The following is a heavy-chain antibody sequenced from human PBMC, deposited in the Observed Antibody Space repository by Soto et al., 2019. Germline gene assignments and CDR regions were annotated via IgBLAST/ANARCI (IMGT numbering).Heavy chain of an antibody. CDR2: INPNSGGT. CDR1: GYTFTGYY. CDR3: ARDVIAPPNYLDP. J-gene: IGHJ5*02. Sequence: ASVKVSCKASGYTFTGYYIHWVRQAPGQGFEWLGWINPNSGGTKYPQKFQGRVTMTRDTSLSVAYMALTGLTSDDTAVYYCARDVIAPPNYLDPWGQGTQVTVSS. V-gene: IGHV1-2*02. D-gene: IGHD4-4*01.